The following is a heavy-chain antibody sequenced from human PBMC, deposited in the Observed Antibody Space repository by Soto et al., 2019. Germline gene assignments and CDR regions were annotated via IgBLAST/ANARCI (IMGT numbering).Heavy chain of an antibody. CDR1: GFTFSSYS. D-gene: IGHD5-18*01. V-gene: IGHV3-48*02. CDR3: ATESVDTAMEHRIRMDV. CDR2: ISSSSSTI. Sequence: GGSLRLSCAASGFTFSSYSMNWVRQAPGKGLEWVSYISSSSSTIYYADSVKGRFTISRDNAKNSLYLQMNSLRDEDTAVYYCATESVDTAMEHRIRMDVWGQGTTVTVSS. J-gene: IGHJ6*02.